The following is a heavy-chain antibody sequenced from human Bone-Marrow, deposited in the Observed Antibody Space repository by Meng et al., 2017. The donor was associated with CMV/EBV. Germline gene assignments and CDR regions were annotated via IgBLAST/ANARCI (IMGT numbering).Heavy chain of an antibody. Sequence: ASVKVSCKASGYKFTGYYMHWVRQAPGQGLEWMGWINPDSGGTDYAQNFQGRVTMTRDTSITTAYMELYSLRSDDTAGYYCAAAPGNYWGQVTLVTFSS. V-gene: IGHV1-2*02. J-gene: IGHJ4*02. D-gene: IGHD1-14*01. CDR3: AAAPGNY. CDR1: GYKFTGYY. CDR2: INPDSGGT.